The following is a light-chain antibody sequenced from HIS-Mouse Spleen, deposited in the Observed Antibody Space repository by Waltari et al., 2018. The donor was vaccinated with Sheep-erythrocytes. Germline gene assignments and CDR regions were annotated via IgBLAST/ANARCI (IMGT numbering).Light chain of an antibody. CDR2: AAS. J-gene: IGKJ1*01. Sequence: AIRMTQSPSSLSASTGDRVTITCRASQGISSYLAWYQQKPGKAPMLLIYAASTLQSGVPSRFSGSGSGTDFTLTISCLQSEDFATYYCQQYYSYPVTFGQGTKVEIK. CDR3: QQYYSYPVT. V-gene: IGKV1-8*01. CDR1: QGISSY.